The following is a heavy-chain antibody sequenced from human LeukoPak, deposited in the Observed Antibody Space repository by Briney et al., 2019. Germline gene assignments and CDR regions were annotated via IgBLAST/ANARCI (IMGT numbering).Heavy chain of an antibody. D-gene: IGHD6-13*01. V-gene: IGHV4-39*07. J-gene: IGHJ5*02. CDR1: GFTFSSYA. Sequence: GSLRLSCAASGFTFSSYAMSWVCQAPGKGLEWIGSIYYSGNTYYNPSLKSRVTISVDTSKNQFSLKLSSVTAADTAVYYCAREYSSSRDWFDPWGQGTLVTVSS. CDR2: IYYSGNT. CDR3: AREYSSSRDWFDP.